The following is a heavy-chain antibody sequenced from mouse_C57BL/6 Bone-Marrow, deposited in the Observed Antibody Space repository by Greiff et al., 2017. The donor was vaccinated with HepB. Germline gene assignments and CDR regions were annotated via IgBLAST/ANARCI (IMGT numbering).Heavy chain of an antibody. CDR2: IDPENGDT. V-gene: IGHV14-4*01. D-gene: IGHD2-2*01. CDR3: TFVWLRRRGRRHYYAMDY. Sequence: EVQLQQSGAELVRPGASVKLSCTASGFNIKDDYMHWVKQRPEQGLERIGWIDPENGDTEYASKFQGKATITADTSSNTAYLQLSSLTSEDTAVYYCTFVWLRRRGRRHYYAMDYWGQGTSVTVSS. J-gene: IGHJ4*01. CDR1: GFNIKDDY.